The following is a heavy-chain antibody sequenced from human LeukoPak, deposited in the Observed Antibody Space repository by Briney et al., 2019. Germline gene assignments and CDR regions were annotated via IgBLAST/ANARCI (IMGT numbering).Heavy chain of an antibody. J-gene: IGHJ4*02. Sequence: PGGSLRLSCAASRFTFSSYAMRWVRQAPGKGLEWVAVISYDGSNKYYADSVKGRFTISRDNSKNTLYLQMNSLRAEDTAIYYCARAQSILEGTYVDIVATYYSYYFDYWGQGTLVTVSS. D-gene: IGHD5-12*01. CDR1: RFTFSSYA. CDR2: ISYDGSNK. V-gene: IGHV3-30*04. CDR3: ARAQSILEGTYVDIVATYYSYYFDY.